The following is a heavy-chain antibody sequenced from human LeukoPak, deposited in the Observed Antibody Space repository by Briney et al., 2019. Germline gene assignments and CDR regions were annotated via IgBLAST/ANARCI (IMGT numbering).Heavy chain of an antibody. J-gene: IGHJ4*02. D-gene: IGHD3-10*01. Sequence: GGSLRLSCAASGFTLNNAWMGWVRQAPGKGLEWVSAISGSGGSTYYADSVKGRFTISRDNSKNTLYLQMNSLRAEDTAVYYCAKDDYYYGSGYWGQGTLVTVSS. CDR3: AKDDYYYGSGY. CDR2: ISGSGGST. CDR1: GFTLNNAW. V-gene: IGHV3-23*01.